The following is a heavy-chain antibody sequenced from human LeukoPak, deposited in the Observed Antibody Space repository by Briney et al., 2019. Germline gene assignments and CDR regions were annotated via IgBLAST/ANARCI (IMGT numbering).Heavy chain of an antibody. CDR1: GGSISSGGYY. V-gene: IGHV4-30-2*01. CDR2: IYHGGST. J-gene: IGHJ4*01. CDR3: ARVVGATDY. D-gene: IGHD1-26*01. Sequence: SETLSLTCTVSGGSISSGGYYWSWIRQPPGKGLEWIGYIYHGGSTYYNPSLKSRVTISVDRSKNQFSLKLSSVTAADTAVYYCARVVGATDYWGQGTLVTVSS.